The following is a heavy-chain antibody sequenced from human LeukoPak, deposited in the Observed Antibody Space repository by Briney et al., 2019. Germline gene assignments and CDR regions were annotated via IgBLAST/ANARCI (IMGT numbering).Heavy chain of an antibody. V-gene: IGHV1-69*01. CDR3: AIWPTVSNHYFDY. CDR2: IIPIFGTA. CDR1: GGTFSSYA. J-gene: IGHJ4*02. D-gene: IGHD4-17*01. Sequence: SVKVSWKASGGTFSSYAISWVRQAPGQGLEWMGGIIPIFGTANYAQKFQGRVTITADESTSTAYMELSSLRSEDTAVYYCAIWPTVSNHYFDYWGQGTLVTVSS.